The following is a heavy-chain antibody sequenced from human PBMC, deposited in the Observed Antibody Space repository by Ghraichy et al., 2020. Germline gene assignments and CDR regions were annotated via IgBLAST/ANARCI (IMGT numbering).Heavy chain of an antibody. Sequence: GGSLRLSCAASGFTFSSYAMSWVRQAPGKGLEWVPAISGSGGSTYYADSVKGRFTISRDNSKNTLYLQMNSLRAEDTAVYYCAKVKRYFDWLSYYFDYWGQGTLVTVSS. CDR3: AKVKRYFDWLSYYFDY. CDR1: GFTFSSYA. J-gene: IGHJ4*02. V-gene: IGHV3-23*01. D-gene: IGHD3-9*01. CDR2: ISGSGGST.